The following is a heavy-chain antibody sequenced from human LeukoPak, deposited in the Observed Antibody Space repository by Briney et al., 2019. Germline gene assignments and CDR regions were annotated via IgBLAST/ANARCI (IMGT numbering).Heavy chain of an antibody. CDR3: AGQPVVVPAAMGYYYYGMDV. CDR1: SGSISSYY. V-gene: IGHV4-59*01. CDR2: IYYSGST. Sequence: SETLSLTCTVSSGSISSYYWSWIRQPPGNGLEWIGYIYYSGSTNYNPSLKSRVTISVDTSKNQFSLKLSSVTAADTAVYYCAGQPVVVPAAMGYYYYGMDVWGKGTTVTVSS. J-gene: IGHJ6*04. D-gene: IGHD2-2*01.